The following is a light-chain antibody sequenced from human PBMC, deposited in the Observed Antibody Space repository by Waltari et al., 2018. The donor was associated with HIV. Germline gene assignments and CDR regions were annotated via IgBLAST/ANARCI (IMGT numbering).Light chain of an antibody. CDR2: GAF. J-gene: IGKJ4*01. CDR3: QQYYGVPLT. V-gene: IGKV1-NL1*01. CDR1: QDISNS. Sequence: DIQLTQSPSSPSASIADTVSIPCRASQDISNSVSWFQQQPGKVPKLLVHGAFILQRGVPSRFSGSGSGTHYTLTISGLQAEDFATYFCQQYYGVPLTFGGGTRVDI.